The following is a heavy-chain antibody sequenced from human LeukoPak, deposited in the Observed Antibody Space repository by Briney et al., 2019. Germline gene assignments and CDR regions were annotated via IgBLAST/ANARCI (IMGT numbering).Heavy chain of an antibody. D-gene: IGHD1-26*01. Sequence: GGSLRLSCAASAFTLSSDWMTWVRQAPGKGLEWVATIKPDGSGKYYVDSLKGRFTISRDNARNSVYLQMNSLRVEDTAVYYCAVDKSWSFPLWGQGTLVTVSS. CDR2: IKPDGSGK. V-gene: IGHV3-7*01. J-gene: IGHJ4*02. CDR1: AFTLSSDW. CDR3: AVDKSWSFPL.